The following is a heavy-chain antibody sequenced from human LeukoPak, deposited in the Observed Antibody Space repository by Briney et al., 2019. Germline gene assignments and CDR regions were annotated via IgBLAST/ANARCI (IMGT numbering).Heavy chain of an antibody. CDR1: GGSISSYY. D-gene: IGHD3-3*01. Sequence: PSETLSLTCTVSGGSISSYYWSWIRQPAGKGLEWIGRIYTSGSTNYNPSLKSRVTMSVDTSKNQFSLKLSSVTAADTAVYYCARSGFWSGYYRRTNYFDYWGQGTLVTVSS. V-gene: IGHV4-4*07. CDR2: IYTSGST. CDR3: ARSGFWSGYYRRTNYFDY. J-gene: IGHJ4*02.